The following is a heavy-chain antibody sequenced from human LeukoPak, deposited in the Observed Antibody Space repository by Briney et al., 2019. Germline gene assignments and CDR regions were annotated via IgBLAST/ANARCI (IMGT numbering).Heavy chain of an antibody. J-gene: IGHJ4*02. CDR1: GFTVSNYS. CDR2: ISGSSGHT. CDR3: AKEHDYTNAAPEWGFDS. Sequence: PGGSLRLSCAASGFTVSNYSMNWVRQAPGKGLEWVSGISGSSGHTKDADFVRGRFTIYRDNSRNTLFLQLNSLTAEDTAVYYCAKEHDYTNAAPEWGFDSWGQGSLVIVSS. V-gene: IGHV3-23*01. D-gene: IGHD2-2*02.